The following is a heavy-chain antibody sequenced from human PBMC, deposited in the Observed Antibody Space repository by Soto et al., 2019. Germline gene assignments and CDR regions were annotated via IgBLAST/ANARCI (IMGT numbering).Heavy chain of an antibody. V-gene: IGHV2-5*02. J-gene: IGHJ6*02. CDR3: AHDTLDCYGMDV. Sequence: QITLKESGPTLVKPTQTLTLTCTFSGFSLSTSGVGVGWIRQPPGKALEWLALIYWDDNKRYNPSLKSRVTIXKXXSKKQLVLKMTNMDPVDTATYYCAHDTLDCYGMDVWGQGTTVTVSS. CDR1: GFSLSTSGVG. CDR2: IYWDDNK. D-gene: IGHD5-18*01.